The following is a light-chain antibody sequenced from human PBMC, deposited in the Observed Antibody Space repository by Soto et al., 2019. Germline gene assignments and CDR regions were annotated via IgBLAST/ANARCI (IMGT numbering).Light chain of an antibody. Sequence: DIQMTQSPSTLSASVGDRVTITCRASQSLSNRLAWYQQKPGKAPKVLIYDASSLKSGLPSRFSGSGSGTDFILTSSSLQPDHSPTSYRQYYADVWAFGQGTRVEL. J-gene: IGKJ1*01. V-gene: IGKV1-5*01. CDR3: QYYADVWA. CDR1: QSLSNR. CDR2: DAS.